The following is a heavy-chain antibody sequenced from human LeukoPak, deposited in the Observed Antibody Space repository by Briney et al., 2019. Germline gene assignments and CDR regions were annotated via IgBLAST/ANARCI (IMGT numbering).Heavy chain of an antibody. CDR3: AKDQLTFTVTTSGY. Sequence: PGGSLRLSCAASGFTFSSYAMSWVRQAPGKGLEWVSAISGSGGSTYYADSAKGRFTISRDNSKNTLYLQMNSLRAEDTAVYYCAKDQLTFTVTTSGYWGQGTLVTVSS. CDR2: ISGSGGST. J-gene: IGHJ4*02. V-gene: IGHV3-23*01. D-gene: IGHD4-17*01. CDR1: GFTFSSYA.